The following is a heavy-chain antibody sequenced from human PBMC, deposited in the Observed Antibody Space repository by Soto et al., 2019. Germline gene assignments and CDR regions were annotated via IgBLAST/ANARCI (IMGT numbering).Heavy chain of an antibody. Sequence: SVKVSCKASGGTFSSYAVSWVRQAPGQGLEWMGGIIPIFGTANYAQKFQGRVTINADESTTTAYMELSSLRSEDTAVYYCGRDRNGDTTRVLYSYGMVVWGQATTVTVSS. CDR3: GRDRNGDTTRVLYSYGMVV. D-gene: IGHD2-8*01. J-gene: IGHJ6*02. CDR2: IIPIFGTA. V-gene: IGHV1-69*13. CDR1: GGTFSSYA.